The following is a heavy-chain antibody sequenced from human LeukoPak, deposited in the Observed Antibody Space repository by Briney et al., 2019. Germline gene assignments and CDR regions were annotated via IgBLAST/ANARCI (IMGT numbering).Heavy chain of an antibody. J-gene: IGHJ4*02. V-gene: IGHV3-33*08. Sequence: GGSLRLSCAASGFTFSSYWMGWVRQAPGKGLEWVAVIWYDGSNKYYADSVKGRFTISRDNSKNTLYLQMNSLRAEDTAVYYCARERDGDSSGYYYVGPCVYWGQGALVTVSS. CDR2: IWYDGSNK. CDR1: GFTFSSYW. D-gene: IGHD3-22*01. CDR3: ARERDGDSSGYYYVGPCVY.